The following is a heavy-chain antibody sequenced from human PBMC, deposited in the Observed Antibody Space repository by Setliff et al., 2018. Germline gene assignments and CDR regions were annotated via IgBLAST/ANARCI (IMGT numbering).Heavy chain of an antibody. V-gene: IGHV5-51*01. D-gene: IGHD1-1*01. CDR2: IYPGDSDT. J-gene: IGHJ4*02. CDR3: ARGSLGTGIGGDLDY. Sequence: PGESLKISCKGSGYLFSTYWIGWVRQMPGKGLEWMGIIYPGDSDTRYTPSFQGQVTISVDRSINTADLQWDSLKASDNAIYYCARGSLGTGIGGDLDYWGQGTLVTVSS. CDR1: GYLFSTYW.